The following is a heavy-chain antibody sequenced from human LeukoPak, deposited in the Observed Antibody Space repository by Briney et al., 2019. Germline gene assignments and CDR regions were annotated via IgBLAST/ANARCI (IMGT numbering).Heavy chain of an antibody. J-gene: IGHJ4*02. CDR2: IYYSGST. Sequence: SETLSLTCTVSGDSISSYYWSWIRQPPGKGLEWIGYIYYSGSTNYNPSLKSRVTISVDTSKNQFSLKLSSVTAADTAVYYCARQISGSYGYFDYWGQGTLVTVSS. CDR3: ARQISGSYGYFDY. CDR1: GDSISSYY. D-gene: IGHD1-26*01. V-gene: IGHV4-59*08.